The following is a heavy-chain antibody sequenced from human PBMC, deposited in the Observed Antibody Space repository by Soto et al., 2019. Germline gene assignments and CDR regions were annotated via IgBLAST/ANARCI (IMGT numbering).Heavy chain of an antibody. CDR3: ARAYLDCSGGSCYSGAFDI. J-gene: IGHJ3*02. CDR1: GFTFSSYA. CDR2: ISGSGGST. D-gene: IGHD2-15*01. V-gene: IGHV3-23*01. Sequence: GGSLRLSCAASGFTFSSYAMSWVRQAPGKGLEWVSAISGSGGSTYYADSVKGRFTFSRDNSKNTLYLQMNSLRAEDTAVYYCARAYLDCSGGSCYSGAFDIWGQGTMVTVSS.